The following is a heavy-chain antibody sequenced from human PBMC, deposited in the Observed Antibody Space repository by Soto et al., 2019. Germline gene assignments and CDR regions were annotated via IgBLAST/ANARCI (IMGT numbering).Heavy chain of an antibody. V-gene: IGHV6-1*01. CDR2: TYFRSKWYN. D-gene: IGHD2-2*01. CDR1: GDSVPSNTAS. CDR3: AKGDNLGPKTGYAFDP. Sequence: SQTLSLTCAISGDSVPSNTASWNWIRQSPSRGLEWLGRTYFRSKWYNDYAVSVKSRIIINPDTSNNQFSLQLNSVTPEDTAVYFCAKGDNLGPKTGYAFDPWGQGIMVTVSS. J-gene: IGHJ5*02.